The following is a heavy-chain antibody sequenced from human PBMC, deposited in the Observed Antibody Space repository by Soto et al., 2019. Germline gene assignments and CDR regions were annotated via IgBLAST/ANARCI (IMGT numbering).Heavy chain of an antibody. V-gene: IGHV4-59*08. Sequence: QVQLQESGPGLVKPSETLSLTCTVSGASISSYYWSWIRQPPGKGLEWIGYIYYSGSTNYNPSLKCRVSITVDTSKNLFSQRLSSVTAADTAVYYCPTRHGDVWGQGTMVTVSS. J-gene: IGHJ3*01. CDR1: GASISSYY. CDR3: PTRHGDV. CDR2: IYYSGST.